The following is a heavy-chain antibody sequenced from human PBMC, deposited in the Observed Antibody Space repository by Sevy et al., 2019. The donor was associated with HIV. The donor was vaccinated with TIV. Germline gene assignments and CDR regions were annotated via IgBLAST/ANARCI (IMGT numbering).Heavy chain of an antibody. J-gene: IGHJ6*02. CDR3: ATGPPENDYSNFYYGMDV. V-gene: IGHV1-24*01. D-gene: IGHD4-4*01. Sequence: ASVKVSCKVSGYTLTELSMHWVRQAPGKGLEWMGGFDSEDGETIYAQKFQGRVTMTEDTSTDTAYMELSSLRSEDTAVYYCATGPPENDYSNFYYGMDVWGQGTTVTVSS. CDR1: GYTLTELS. CDR2: FDSEDGET.